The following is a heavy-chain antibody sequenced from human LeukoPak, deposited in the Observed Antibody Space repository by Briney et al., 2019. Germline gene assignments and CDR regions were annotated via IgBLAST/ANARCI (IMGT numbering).Heavy chain of an antibody. CDR2: ISSSRSYT. CDR3: AKVRGTFLAYYYXXXV. Sequence: PGGSLRRSCAVSGFTFSSYSMNWVRLAPGKGLEWVASISSSRSYTYIADSVKVRFTISRDNAKNSLYLHMNSLRAEDTAVYYCAKVRGTFLAYYYXXXVWGXXXTXTVSS. J-gene: IGHJ6*03. D-gene: IGHD1-1*01. CDR1: GFTFSSYS. V-gene: IGHV3-21*01.